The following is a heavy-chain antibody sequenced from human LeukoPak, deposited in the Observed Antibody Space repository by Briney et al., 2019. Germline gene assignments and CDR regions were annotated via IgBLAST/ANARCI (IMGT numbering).Heavy chain of an antibody. V-gene: IGHV4-30-4*01. CDR2: IYYSGST. Sequence: SQTLSLTCTVSGGSISSGDYYWSWIRQPPGKGLEWIGYIYYSGSTYYNPSLKSRVTISVDTSKNQFSLKLSSVTAADTAVYYCARWYSSSWYEDYWGQGTLVTVSS. J-gene: IGHJ4*02. CDR3: ARWYSSSWYEDY. CDR1: GGSISSGDYY. D-gene: IGHD6-13*01.